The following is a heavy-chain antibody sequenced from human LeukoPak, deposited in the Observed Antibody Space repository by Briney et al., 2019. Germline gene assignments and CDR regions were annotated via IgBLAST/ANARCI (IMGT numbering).Heavy chain of an antibody. J-gene: IGHJ5*02. CDR1: GDIVSSNSVT. D-gene: IGHD2-2*01. V-gene: IGHV6-1*01. Sequence: SQTLSLTCAISGDIVSSNSVTWNWIRQSPSRGLEWLGRTYYRSTWYNDYAVSVRGRITVNPDTSKNQFSLHLNSVTPEDTAVYYCARRLTQYDCFDPWGQGILVTVSS. CDR2: TYYRSTWYN. CDR3: ARRLTQYDCFDP.